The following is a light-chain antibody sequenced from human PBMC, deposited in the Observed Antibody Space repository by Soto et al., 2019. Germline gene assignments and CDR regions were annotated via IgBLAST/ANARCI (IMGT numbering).Light chain of an antibody. CDR2: AAS. CDR1: QSVSSSY. J-gene: IGKJ4*01. CDR3: QQFGSSPPLT. V-gene: IGKV3-20*01. Sequence: EIVLTQSPGTLSLSPGERATLSCRASQSVSSSYLAWYQQKPGQAPRLLIYAASSRATGIPDRFSGSGSGTDFLLTISRLEPEDFAVYYCQQFGSSPPLTFGGGTKVDIK.